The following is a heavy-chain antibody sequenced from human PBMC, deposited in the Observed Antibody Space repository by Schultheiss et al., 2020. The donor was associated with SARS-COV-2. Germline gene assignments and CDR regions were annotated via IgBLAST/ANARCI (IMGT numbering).Heavy chain of an antibody. CDR2: IYHSGST. CDR3: ARTSKEGYYYDYYYMDV. Sequence: SETLSLTCAVSGGSISSGGYSWSWIRQPPGKGLEWIGYIYHSGSTYYNPSLKSRVTISVDTSKNQFSLKLSSVTAADTAVYYCARTSKEGYYYDYYYMDVWGKGTTVTVSS. D-gene: IGHD5-12*01. V-gene: IGHV4-30-2*01. J-gene: IGHJ6*03. CDR1: GGSISSGGYS.